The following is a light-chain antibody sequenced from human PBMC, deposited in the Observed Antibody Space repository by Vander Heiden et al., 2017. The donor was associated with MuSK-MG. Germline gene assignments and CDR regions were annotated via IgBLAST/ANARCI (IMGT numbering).Light chain of an antibody. Sequence: QSALTQPPSASGSPGQSVAISCTGTSSDVGAYNYVSWYQQHPGKAPILMMYEVSKRPSGVPGRVSGSKSGNAASLTVSGLQAEDEADYYCTSYAGSKNGGFGGGTKLTVL. J-gene: IGLJ3*02. CDR2: EVS. CDR3: TSYAGSKNGG. CDR1: SSDVGAYNY. V-gene: IGLV2-8*01.